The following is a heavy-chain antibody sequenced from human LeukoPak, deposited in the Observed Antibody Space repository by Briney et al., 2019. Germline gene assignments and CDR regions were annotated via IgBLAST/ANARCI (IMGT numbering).Heavy chain of an antibody. CDR2: ISSSSSTI. CDR1: GFTFSSYS. D-gene: IGHD3-16*02. V-gene: IGHV3-48*04. J-gene: IGHJ4*02. CDR3: AGDLRDFTFGGVIVIRFDY. Sequence: GGSLRLSCAASGFTFSSYSMNWVRQAPGKGLEWVSYISSSSSTIYYADSVKGRFTISRDNAKNSLYLQMNSLRAEDTAVYYCAGDLRDFTFGGVIVIRFDYWGQGTLVTVSS.